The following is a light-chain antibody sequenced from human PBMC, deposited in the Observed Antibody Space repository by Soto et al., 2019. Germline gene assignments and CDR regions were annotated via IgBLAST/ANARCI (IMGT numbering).Light chain of an antibody. CDR2: AAS. Sequence: DIQMTQSPSSLSASVGDRVTITCRASQGISNYLAWYQQKPGKVPNLLIYAASTLQSGVPSRFSGSGSGTDFTLTISSLQPEDVETYFCQECNTAPTWTFGQGTKVEV. V-gene: IGKV1-27*01. CDR3: QECNTAPTWT. CDR1: QGISNY. J-gene: IGKJ1*01.